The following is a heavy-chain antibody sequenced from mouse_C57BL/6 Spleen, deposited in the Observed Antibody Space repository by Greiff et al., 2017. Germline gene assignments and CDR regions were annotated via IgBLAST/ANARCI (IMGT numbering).Heavy chain of an antibody. CDR2: IDPEDGDT. D-gene: IGHD2-4*01. Sequence: VQLKQSGAELVRPGASVKLSCTASGFNINDYYMHWVKQRPEQGLEWIGRIDPEDGDTEYAPKFPGKATMTADTSSTTAYLQRRGLTSEGTAGYYCTTLYDYDGFAYGGQGTRVTVSA. CDR1: GFNINDYY. V-gene: IGHV14-1*01. CDR3: TTLYDYDGFAY. J-gene: IGHJ3*01.